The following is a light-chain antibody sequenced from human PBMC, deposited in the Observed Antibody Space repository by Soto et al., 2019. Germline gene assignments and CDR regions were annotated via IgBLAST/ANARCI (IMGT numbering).Light chain of an antibody. CDR2: KAS. Sequence: DIQMSQSPCTMSASVGDRVTITCRASQSISSWLAWYQQKPGKAPKLLIYKASSLESGVPSRFSSSGSGTEFSLTISSLQHDDFATYYWQQYNSFPTFGQGTKVEIK. CDR1: QSISSW. J-gene: IGKJ1*01. V-gene: IGKV1-5*03. CDR3: QQYNSFPT.